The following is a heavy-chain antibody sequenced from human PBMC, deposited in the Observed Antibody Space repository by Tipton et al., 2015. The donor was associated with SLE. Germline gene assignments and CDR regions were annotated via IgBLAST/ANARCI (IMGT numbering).Heavy chain of an antibody. Sequence: TLSLTSTVSGGSISSSSYYWGWIRQPPGKGLEWIGSIYYSGTTYYNPSLKSRVTISVDTSKNQFSLKLSSVTAADTTVYYCARQSSSWYDRANYFDYWGQGTLVTVSS. CDR1: GGSISSSSYY. CDR2: IYYSGTT. J-gene: IGHJ4*02. V-gene: IGHV4-39*01. D-gene: IGHD6-13*01. CDR3: ARQSSSWYDRANYFDY.